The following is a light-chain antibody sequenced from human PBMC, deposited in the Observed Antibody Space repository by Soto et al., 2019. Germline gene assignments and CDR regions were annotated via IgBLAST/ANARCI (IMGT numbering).Light chain of an antibody. V-gene: IGKV1-39*01. CDR2: TTS. Sequence: DIQMTQSPSSLSSSVGDRVTITCRASQNIYSYLNWYQQKPGTAPKLLIYTTSNWQRGVPSKFSGSGSGTDFTLTISSLQPEDFATYYCQHSYRIPFTFGQGTKLEI. CDR1: QNIYSY. J-gene: IGKJ2*01. CDR3: QHSYRIPFT.